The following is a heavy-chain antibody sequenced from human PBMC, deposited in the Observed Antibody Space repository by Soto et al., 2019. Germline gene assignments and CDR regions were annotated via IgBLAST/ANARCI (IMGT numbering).Heavy chain of an antibody. CDR1: GFTVSSNY. V-gene: IGHV3-53*01. CDR2: IYSGGST. Sequence: GGSLRLSCAASGFTVSSNYMSWVRQAPGKGLEWVSVIYSGGSTYYADSVQGRFTISRDNSKNTLYLQMNSLRAEDTAVYYCARGSYDSSGYYFAFDIWGQGTMVTVS. D-gene: IGHD3-22*01. J-gene: IGHJ3*02. CDR3: ARGSYDSSGYYFAFDI.